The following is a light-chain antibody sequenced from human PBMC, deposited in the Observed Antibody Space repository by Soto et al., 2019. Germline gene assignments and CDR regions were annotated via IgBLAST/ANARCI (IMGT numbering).Light chain of an antibody. CDR1: TTDIDNHDS. CDR3: SLYSSNGSLI. J-gene: IGLJ1*01. Sequence: QSALTQPPSVSGSPGQSVTISCTATTTDIDNHDSVSWYQQAPGTAPKLIIYDVNNRPSGAPDRFSGSTSGNTASLTISGLQAEDETDYFCSLYSSNGSLIFGPGTKVTVL. V-gene: IGLV2-18*01. CDR2: DVN.